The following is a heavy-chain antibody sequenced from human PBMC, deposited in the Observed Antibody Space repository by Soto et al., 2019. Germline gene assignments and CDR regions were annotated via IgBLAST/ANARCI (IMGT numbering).Heavy chain of an antibody. Sequence: QIQLVESGGDVVRPGRSLRLSCAASGFSFGFFGMHWVRQAPGKGLEWVAFISRDGSEKYYADSVQGRFTLSKDFSRKTMYLEMNTLTDEDTALYDCARGNVSFDLDPWGQGTLVIVSP. D-gene: IGHD2-2*01. V-gene: IGHV3-30*03. J-gene: IGHJ5*02. CDR1: GFSFGFFG. CDR3: ARGNVSFDLDP. CDR2: ISRDGSEK.